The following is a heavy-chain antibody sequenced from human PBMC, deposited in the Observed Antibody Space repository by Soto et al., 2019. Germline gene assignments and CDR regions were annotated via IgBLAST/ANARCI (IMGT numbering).Heavy chain of an antibody. Sequence: SGGSLRLSCAASGFTFSSYGMHWVRQAPGKGLEWVAVIWYDGSNKYYADSVKGRFTISRDNSKNTLYLQMNSLRAEDTAVYYCARDAGLGVNYYYYGMDVWGQGTTVTVSS. CDR2: IWYDGSNK. CDR3: ARDAGLGVNYYYYGMDV. CDR1: GFTFSSYG. J-gene: IGHJ6*02. V-gene: IGHV3-33*01. D-gene: IGHD3-10*01.